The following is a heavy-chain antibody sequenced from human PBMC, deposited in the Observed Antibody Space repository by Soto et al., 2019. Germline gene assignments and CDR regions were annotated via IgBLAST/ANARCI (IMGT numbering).Heavy chain of an antibody. CDR1: GGSISSGGYY. D-gene: IGHD5-18*01. CDR3: ARDSDRYRYGRNYFDY. V-gene: IGHV4-31*03. Sequence: QVQLQESGPGLVKPSQTLSLTCTVSGGSISSGGYYWSWIRQHPGKGLEWIGYIYYSGSTYYNPSLKRRVTISVDKSKNQCSLQLSSVPASDTAVSYCARDSDRYRYGRNYFDYWGQGTLVTVSS. CDR2: IYYSGST. J-gene: IGHJ4*02.